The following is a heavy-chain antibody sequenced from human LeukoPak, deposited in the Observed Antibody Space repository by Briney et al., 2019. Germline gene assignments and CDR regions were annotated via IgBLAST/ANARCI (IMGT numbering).Heavy chain of an antibody. CDR2: IYYSGST. D-gene: IGHD2-2*01. CDR3: ARFSSNWFDP. J-gene: IGHJ5*02. Sequence: SETLSLTCTVSGGSISSYYWSWIRQPPGKGLVWIGYIYYSGSTNYNPSLKSRVTISVDTSKNQFSLKLSSVTAADTAVYYCARFSSNWFDPWGQGTLVTVSS. V-gene: IGHV4-59*01. CDR1: GGSISSYY.